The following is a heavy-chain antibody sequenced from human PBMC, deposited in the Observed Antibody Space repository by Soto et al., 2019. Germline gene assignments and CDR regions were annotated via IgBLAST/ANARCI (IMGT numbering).Heavy chain of an antibody. D-gene: IGHD6-19*01. CDR3: ATAEIAVAGTWIDY. V-gene: IGHV1-24*01. J-gene: IGHJ4*02. CDR2: FDPEDGET. Sequence: ASVKVSYKVSGYTLTELSMHWVRQAPGKGLEWMGGFDPEDGETIYAQKFQGRVTMTEDTSTDTAYMELSSLRSEDTAVYYCATAEIAVAGTWIDYWGQGTLVTVSS. CDR1: GYTLTELS.